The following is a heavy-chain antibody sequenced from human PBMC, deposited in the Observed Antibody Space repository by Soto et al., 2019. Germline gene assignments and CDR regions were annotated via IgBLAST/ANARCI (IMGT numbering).Heavy chain of an antibody. Sequence: PSETLSLTCAVYGGSFSGYYWSWIRQPPGKGLEWIGEINHSGSTNYNPSLTSRATISVDTSKNQFSLKLSSVTAADTAVYYCARRGGSHYDFWSGYYVYNWFDPWGQGTLVTVSS. CDR1: GGSFSGYY. D-gene: IGHD3-3*01. CDR3: ARRGGSHYDFWSGYYVYNWFDP. V-gene: IGHV4-34*01. CDR2: INHSGST. J-gene: IGHJ5*02.